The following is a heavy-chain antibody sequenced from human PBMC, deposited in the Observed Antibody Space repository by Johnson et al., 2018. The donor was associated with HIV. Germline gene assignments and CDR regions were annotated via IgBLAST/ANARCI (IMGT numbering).Heavy chain of an antibody. Sequence: QVQLVESGGGVVQPGRSLRLSCAASGFTFSSYAMHWVRQAPGKGLEWVAVISYDGSNKYYADSVKGRFTISRDNSKNTLYLQMNSLRAEDTAVYYCARDPKRSGSYYKDAFDIWGQGT. D-gene: IGHD3-10*01. CDR1: GFTFSSYA. CDR2: ISYDGSNK. J-gene: IGHJ3*02. V-gene: IGHV3-30-3*01. CDR3: ARDPKRSGSYYKDAFDI.